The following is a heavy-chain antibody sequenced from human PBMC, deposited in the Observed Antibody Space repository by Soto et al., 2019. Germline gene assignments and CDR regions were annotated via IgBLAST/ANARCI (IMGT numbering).Heavy chain of an antibody. CDR1: GYTFTGYY. CDR3: ARSLVRSGITISINYYYYGMDV. CDR2: INPNSGGT. J-gene: IGHJ6*02. Sequence: GASVKVSCKASGYTFTGYYMHWVRQAPGQGLEWMGWINPNSGGTNYAQKFQGWVTMTRDTSISTAYMELSRLRSDDTAVYYCARSLVRSGITISINYYYYGMDVWGQGTTVTVSS. D-gene: IGHD3-3*01. V-gene: IGHV1-2*04.